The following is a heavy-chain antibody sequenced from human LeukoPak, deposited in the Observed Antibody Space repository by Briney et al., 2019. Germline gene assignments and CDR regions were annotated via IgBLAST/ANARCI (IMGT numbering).Heavy chain of an antibody. Sequence: SETLSLTSAVYGGSFSGYYWSWIRQPPGKGLEWIGYIYTSGSTNYNPSLKSRVTISVDTSKNQFSLKLSSVTAADTAVYYCARHYSGWKYYFDYWGQGTLVTVSS. CDR3: ARHYSGWKYYFDY. D-gene: IGHD6-19*01. V-gene: IGHV4-4*09. CDR1: GGSFSGYY. J-gene: IGHJ4*02. CDR2: IYTSGST.